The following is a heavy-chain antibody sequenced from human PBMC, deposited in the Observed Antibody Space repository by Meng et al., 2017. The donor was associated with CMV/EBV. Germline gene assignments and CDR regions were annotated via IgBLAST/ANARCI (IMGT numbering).Heavy chain of an antibody. D-gene: IGHD3-10*02. CDR3: ARVSWVFGAPPDY. Sequence: GSLRLSCAVYGGSFSGYYWSWIRQPPGQGLEWIGEINHSGSTNYNPSLKSRVTISVDTSKNQFSLKLSSVTAADTAVYYCARVSWVFGAPPDYWGQGTLVTVSS. CDR1: GGSFSGYY. J-gene: IGHJ4*02. V-gene: IGHV4-34*01. CDR2: INHSGST.